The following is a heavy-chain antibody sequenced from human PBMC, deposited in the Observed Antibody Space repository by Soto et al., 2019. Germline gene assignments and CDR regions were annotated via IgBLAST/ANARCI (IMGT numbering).Heavy chain of an antibody. Sequence: PGGSLRLSCAASGFTFSSYSMNWVRQAPGKGLEWVSSISSSSSYIYYADSVKGRFTISRVNAKNSLYLQMNSLRAEDTAVYYCARSGERRQNYGMDVWGQGTTVTVSS. CDR3: ARSGERRQNYGMDV. CDR1: GFTFSSYS. CDR2: ISSSSSYI. J-gene: IGHJ6*02. D-gene: IGHD1-1*01. V-gene: IGHV3-21*01.